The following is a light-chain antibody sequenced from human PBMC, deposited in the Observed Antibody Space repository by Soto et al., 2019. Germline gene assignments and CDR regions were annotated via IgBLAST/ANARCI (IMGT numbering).Light chain of an antibody. CDR2: SND. CDR3: ASWDDSLSGYV. Sequence: QSALTQPPSASGTPGQRVTISCSGSSSNIGTNAVNWCQQLPGTAPRLLIYSNDQRPPGVPDRFSGSKSGTSASLGISGLQSEDEADYYCASWDDSLSGYVFGTGTKVTVL. V-gene: IGLV1-44*01. J-gene: IGLJ1*01. CDR1: SSNIGTNA.